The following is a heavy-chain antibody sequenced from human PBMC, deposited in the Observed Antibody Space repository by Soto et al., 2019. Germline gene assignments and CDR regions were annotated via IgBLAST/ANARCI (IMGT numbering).Heavy chain of an antibody. CDR3: ARDWWEEPAGKETVSKFVY. J-gene: IGHJ4*02. V-gene: IGHV3-33*01. Sequence: PGGSLRLSCTASGFAFSNYGIHWVRQAPGRGLEWVAVIWSDGTKKFYAGSVRGRFTISRDNSKNTIYLQMNSLRAEDTAVYYCARDWWEEPAGKETVSKFVYWGQGTLVPVYS. CDR1: GFAFSNYG. CDR2: IWSDGTKK. D-gene: IGHD6-13*01.